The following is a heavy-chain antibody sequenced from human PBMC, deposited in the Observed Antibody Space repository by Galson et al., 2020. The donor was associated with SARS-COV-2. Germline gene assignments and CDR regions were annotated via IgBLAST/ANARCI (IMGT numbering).Heavy chain of an antibody. V-gene: IGHV3-9*01. CDR2: ISWNSGSI. J-gene: IGHJ4*02. CDR3: AKGYSGYDPPFDY. Sequence: GGSLRLSCAASGFTFDDYAMHWVRQAPGKGLEWVSGISWNSGSIGYADSVKGRFTISRDNAKNSLYLQMNSLRAEDTALYYCAKGYSGYDPPFDYWGQGTLVTVSS. D-gene: IGHD5-12*01. CDR1: GFTFDDYA.